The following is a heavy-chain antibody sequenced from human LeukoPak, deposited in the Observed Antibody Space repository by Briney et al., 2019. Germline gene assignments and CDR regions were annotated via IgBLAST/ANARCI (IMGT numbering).Heavy chain of an antibody. CDR1: GGTFRSYA. CDR2: IIPIFGTS. Sequence: SVNVSCQASGGTFRSYAISWVRPAAGQGLEWMGGIIPIFGTSNYAQKFQGRATITADESTSTAYMELSSLRSEDTAVYYCARDDSVTRNWFDPWGQGTLVTVSS. D-gene: IGHD4-11*01. J-gene: IGHJ5*02. CDR3: ARDDSVTRNWFDP. V-gene: IGHV1-69*01.